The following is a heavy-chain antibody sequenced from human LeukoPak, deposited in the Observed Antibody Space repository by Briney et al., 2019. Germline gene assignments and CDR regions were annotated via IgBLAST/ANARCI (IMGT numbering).Heavy chain of an antibody. J-gene: IGHJ4*02. V-gene: IGHV3-23*01. CDR3: AKIKDSGTDY. Sequence: GGTLRLSCAASGFTFSSYGMSWVRQAPGKGLEWVSAISGSGGSTYYADSVKGRFTISRDNSKNTLFLQMNSLRAEDTAIYYCAKIKDSGTDYRGQGTLVIVSS. CDR1: GFTFSSYG. CDR2: ISGSGGST. D-gene: IGHD2-2*01.